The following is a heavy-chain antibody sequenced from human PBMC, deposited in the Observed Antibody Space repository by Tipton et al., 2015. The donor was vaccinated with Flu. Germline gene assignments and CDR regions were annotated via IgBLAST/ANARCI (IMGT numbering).Heavy chain of an antibody. CDR3: AVMVVAATHNWFDP. Sequence: SLRLSCAASGFTFSSYEMNWVRQAPGKGLEWVSYISSSGSTIYYADSVKGRFTISRDNAKNSLYLQMNSLSAEDTAVYYCAVMVVAATHNWFDPWGQGTLVTVSS. CDR1: GFTFSSYE. J-gene: IGHJ5*02. CDR2: ISSSGSTI. V-gene: IGHV3-48*03. D-gene: IGHD2-15*01.